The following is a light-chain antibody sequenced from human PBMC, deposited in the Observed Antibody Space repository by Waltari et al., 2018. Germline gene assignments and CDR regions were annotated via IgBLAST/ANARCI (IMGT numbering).Light chain of an antibody. CDR1: AGSVSSTSS. Sequence: QTVVTQEPSLSVSPGGTVTLTCALSAGSVSSTSSPTWYQQTPGQPPRTLVYKGISRSSGVPDRFSGSIRGNTAALTITGAQADDESDYYCSMYMGSGVWVFGGGTKLTVL. V-gene: IGLV8-61*01. CDR3: SMYMGSGVWV. J-gene: IGLJ3*02. CDR2: KGI.